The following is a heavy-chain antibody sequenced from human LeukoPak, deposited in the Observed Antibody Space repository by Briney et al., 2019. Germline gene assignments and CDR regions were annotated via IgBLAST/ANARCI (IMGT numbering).Heavy chain of an antibody. CDR3: ARVGDYYDSSGPAGWYYMDV. CDR2: INPNSGGT. V-gene: IGHV1-2*02. CDR1: GYTFTGYY. J-gene: IGHJ6*03. Sequence: ASVKVSCKASGYTFTGYYMHWVRQAPGQGLEWMGWINPNSGGTNYAQKFQGRVTMTRDTSISTAYMELSRLRSDDTAVYYCARVGDYYDSSGPAGWYYMDVWGKGTTVTVSS. D-gene: IGHD3-22*01.